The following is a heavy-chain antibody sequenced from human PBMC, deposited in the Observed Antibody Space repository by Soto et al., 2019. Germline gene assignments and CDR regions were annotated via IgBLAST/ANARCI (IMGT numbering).Heavy chain of an antibody. D-gene: IGHD4-17*01. Sequence: EVQLVQSGGGLVQPGGSLRLSCAASRFTVSNNYLSWVRQAPGKGLQWVSLIYSDGGTDYAESVKGRFTISRDNSKNTLYLQMNSLKAEDTAIYYCATRMTTAPYWGQGTLVTVSS. V-gene: IGHV3-66*01. CDR1: RFTVSNNY. CDR3: ATRMTTAPY. CDR2: IYSDGGT. J-gene: IGHJ4*02.